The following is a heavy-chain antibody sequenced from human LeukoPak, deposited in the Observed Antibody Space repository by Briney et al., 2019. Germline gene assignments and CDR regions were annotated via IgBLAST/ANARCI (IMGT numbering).Heavy chain of an antibody. V-gene: IGHV4-34*01. CDR1: GGPFSHYY. CDR2: ITHTRRT. D-gene: IGHD1-26*01. Sequence: SETLSLTCAVSGGPFSHYYWNWIRQSPGKGLEWIGEITHTRRTNYNPVLRSRVTISVDTSRKQFSLKLRSMTAADTAVYYCARGGRWESYSAFDIWGQGTTVSVSS. CDR3: ARGGRWESYSAFDI. J-gene: IGHJ3*02.